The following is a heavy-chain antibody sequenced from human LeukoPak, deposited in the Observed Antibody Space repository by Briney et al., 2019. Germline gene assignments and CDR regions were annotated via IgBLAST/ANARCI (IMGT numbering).Heavy chain of an antibody. CDR1: GFTFSRYS. J-gene: IGHJ4*02. CDR2: IKTGSEGGAI. Sequence: PGGSLRLSCAASGFTFSRYSMNWVSQAPGKRLEWVGRIKTGSEGGAIDYDAPVKGRFTISRDDSKSTLYLQMSSLKSEDTAVYYCTSGLWRTNDDYWGQGPLVTVSS. D-gene: IGHD1-14*01. CDR3: TSGLWRTNDDY. V-gene: IGHV3-15*05.